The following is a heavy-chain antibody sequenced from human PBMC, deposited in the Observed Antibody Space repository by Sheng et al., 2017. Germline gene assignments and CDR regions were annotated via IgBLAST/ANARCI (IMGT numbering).Heavy chain of an antibody. D-gene: IGHD5-12*01. CDR1: GGSFSNHA. J-gene: IGHJ6*02. Sequence: QVRLVQSGSEMKKPGTSVTVSCTTSGGSFSNHALSWLRQAPGQGPEWMGGIIPIFGSTNYAQKFQGRVTISADETTSTAYMELRSLRSEDTAMYYCARIKGGYDSYYYYGMDVWDQGP. V-gene: IGHV1-69*13. CDR3: ARIKGGYDSYYYYGMDV. CDR2: IIPIFGST.